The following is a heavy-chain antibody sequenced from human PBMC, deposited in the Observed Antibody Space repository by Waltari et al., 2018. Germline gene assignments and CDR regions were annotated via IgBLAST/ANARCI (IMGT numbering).Heavy chain of an antibody. Sequence: QVQLQESGPGLVKPSETLSLTCTVSGGSISSHYWSWIRQPPGKGLEWIGYIYYSGSTNYNPSLKSRVTISVDTSKNQCSLKLSSVTAADTAVYYCATHLSIAASDSLYYYYGMDVWGQGTTVTVSS. CDR2: IYYSGST. CDR1: GGSISSHY. D-gene: IGHD6-13*01. V-gene: IGHV4-59*11. CDR3: ATHLSIAASDSLYYYYGMDV. J-gene: IGHJ6*02.